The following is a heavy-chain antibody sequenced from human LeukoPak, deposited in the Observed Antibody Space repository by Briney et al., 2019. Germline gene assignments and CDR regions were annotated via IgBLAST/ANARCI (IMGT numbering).Heavy chain of an antibody. CDR1: GGTFSSYA. D-gene: IGHD6-19*01. J-gene: IGHJ4*02. CDR2: IILIFGTA. Sequence: SVKVSCKASGGTFSSYAISWVRQAPGQGLEWMGGIILIFGTANYAQKFQGRVTITADESTSTAYMELSSLRSEDTAVYYCASSDSSGWYYFDYWGQGTLVTVSS. V-gene: IGHV1-69*01. CDR3: ASSDSSGWYYFDY.